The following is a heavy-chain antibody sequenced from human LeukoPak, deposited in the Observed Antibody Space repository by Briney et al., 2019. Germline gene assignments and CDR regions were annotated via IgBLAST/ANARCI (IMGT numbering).Heavy chain of an antibody. CDR2: ISGSGGST. CDR1: GFTFSSYA. J-gene: IGHJ4*02. V-gene: IGHV3-23*01. D-gene: IGHD2-15*01. CDR3: AKASESLGYCSGGSCRRYFDY. Sequence: GGSLRLSCAASGFTFSSYAISCVRQAPGKGLEGVSVISGSGGSTYYADSVKGRFTISRDNSKNTLYLQMNSLRAEDTAVYYCAKASESLGYCSGGSCRRYFDYWGQGTLVTVSS.